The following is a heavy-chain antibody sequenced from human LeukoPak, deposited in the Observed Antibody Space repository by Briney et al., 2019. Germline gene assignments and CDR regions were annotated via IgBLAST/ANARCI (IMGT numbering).Heavy chain of an antibody. V-gene: IGHV3-7*04. Sequence: PGGSLRLSCVASGFTFNTYWMSWVRQAPGKGLEWVANIKQDGSEKYYLDSLEGRFTISRDNAKNSVYLQINRLRAEDSAVYYCARGLAGWYAGCDYWGQGTLVTVSS. CDR1: GFTFNTYW. D-gene: IGHD6-19*01. J-gene: IGHJ4*02. CDR2: IKQDGSEK. CDR3: ARGLAGWYAGCDY.